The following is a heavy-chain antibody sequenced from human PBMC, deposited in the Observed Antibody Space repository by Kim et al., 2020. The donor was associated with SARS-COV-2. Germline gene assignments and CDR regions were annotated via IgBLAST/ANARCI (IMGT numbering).Heavy chain of an antibody. J-gene: IGHJ6*02. CDR2: INTNTGNP. D-gene: IGHD3-10*01. Sequence: ASVKVSCKASGYTFTSYAMNWVRQAPGQGLEWMGWINTNTGNPTYAQGFTGRFVFSLDTSVSTAYLQISSLKAEDTAVYYCARVPTLGSGSYYYYYGMDVWGQGTTVTVSS. V-gene: IGHV7-4-1*02. CDR1: GYTFTSYA. CDR3: ARVPTLGSGSYYYYYGMDV.